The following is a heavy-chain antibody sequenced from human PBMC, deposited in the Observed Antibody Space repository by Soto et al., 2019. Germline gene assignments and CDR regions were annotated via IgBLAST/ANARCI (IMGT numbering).Heavy chain of an antibody. D-gene: IGHD3-9*01. CDR1: GFTFTSYA. CDR3: AKAGGYVILTGYRNRFDP. Sequence: EVQLLESGGGLVQPGGSLRLSCAASGFTFTSYAMSWVRQAPGKGLEWVSGISGGGGSTYYADSVKGRFTISRDNSKNTLYLQMNSLRAEDTAVYYCAKAGGYVILTGYRNRFDPWGQGTLVTVSS. CDR2: ISGGGGST. V-gene: IGHV3-23*01. J-gene: IGHJ5*02.